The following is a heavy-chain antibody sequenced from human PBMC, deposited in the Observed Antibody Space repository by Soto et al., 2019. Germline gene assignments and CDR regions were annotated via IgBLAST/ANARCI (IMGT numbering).Heavy chain of an antibody. V-gene: IGHV1-18*01. CDR2: ISAYNGNT. J-gene: IGHJ6*02. CDR3: AREGVASYYYYGMDV. D-gene: IGHD5-12*01. Sequence: ASVKVSCKASGYTFTSYGISWVRQAPGQGLEWMGWISAYNGNTNYAQTLQGRVTMTTDTSTSTVYMEVRSLRSDDTAVYYCAREGVASYYYYGMDVWGQGTPVTGSS. CDR1: GYTFTSYG.